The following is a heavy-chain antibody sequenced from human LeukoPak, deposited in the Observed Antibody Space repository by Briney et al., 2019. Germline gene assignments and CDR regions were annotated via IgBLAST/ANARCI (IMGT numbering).Heavy chain of an antibody. D-gene: IGHD5-12*01. CDR2: IYYSGST. J-gene: IGHJ4*02. CDR1: GGSFSSSIYY. CDR3: ARSPNSGYDPFDY. V-gene: IGHV4-39*01. Sequence: SETLSLTCTVSGGSFSSSIYYWGWIRQPPGKGLEWIGSIYYSGSTYYNPSLKSRLTISVDTSKNQFSLKLSSVTAADTAVYYCARSPNSGYDPFDYWGQGTLVTVSS.